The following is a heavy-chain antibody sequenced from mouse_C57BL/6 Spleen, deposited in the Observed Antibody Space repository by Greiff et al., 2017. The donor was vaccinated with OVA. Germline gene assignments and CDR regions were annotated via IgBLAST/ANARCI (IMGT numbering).Heavy chain of an antibody. D-gene: IGHD1-1*01. J-gene: IGHJ1*03. CDR3: ARTDYYGSSYWYFDV. V-gene: IGHV14-3*01. Sequence: VQLQQSVAELVRPGASVKLSCTASGFNIKNTYMHWVKQRPEQGLEWIGRIDPATGNTKYAPKFQGKATITADTSSNTAYLQLSSLTSEDTAIYYCARTDYYGSSYWYFDVWGTGTTVTVSS. CDR2: IDPATGNT. CDR1: GFNIKNTY.